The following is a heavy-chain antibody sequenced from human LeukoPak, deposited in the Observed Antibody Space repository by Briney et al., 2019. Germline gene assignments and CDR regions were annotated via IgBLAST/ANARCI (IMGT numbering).Heavy chain of an antibody. CDR2: ISGSGGST. D-gene: IGHD2-2*02. V-gene: IGHV3-23*01. CDR1: GFIFSSYA. CDR3: TKDRVWQLLYDWFDP. J-gene: IGHJ5*02. Sequence: GGSLRLSCAASGFIFSSYAMSWVRQAPGKGLEWVSAISGSGGSTYYADSVKGRFTISRDNSKNTLYLQMNSLRAEDTAVYYCTKDRVWQLLYDWFDPWGQGTLVTVSS.